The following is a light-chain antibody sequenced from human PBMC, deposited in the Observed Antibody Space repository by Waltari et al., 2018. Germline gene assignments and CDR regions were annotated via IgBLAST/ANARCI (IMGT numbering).Light chain of an antibody. CDR3: QTGGHGTWV. CDR2: VNSDGSH. V-gene: IGLV4-69*01. J-gene: IGLJ3*02. Sequence: QLVLTQSPSASASLGASVNLTCTLDSGHSNNIVAWLQRRPEKGPRYLMKVNSDGSHTKGDDIPDRFSGSSSGPERYLTISSLQSEDEADYYCQTGGHGTWVFGGGTKLTVV. CDR1: SGHSNNI.